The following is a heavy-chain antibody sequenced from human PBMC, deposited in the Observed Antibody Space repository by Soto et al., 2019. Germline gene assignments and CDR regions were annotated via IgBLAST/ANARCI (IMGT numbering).Heavy chain of an antibody. CDR1: GFSFSSYA. D-gene: IGHD5-18*01. CDR3: ARDPLWGTAMVLWYFDL. CDR2: IPGTGGST. J-gene: IGHJ2*01. V-gene: IGHV3-23*01. Sequence: GGSLRLSCAASGFSFSSYAMNWVRQAPGKGLEWVSGIPGTGGSTYYADSVKGRFTISRDNSKNTLYLQMNSLRAEDTAVYYCARDPLWGTAMVLWYFDLWGRGTLVTVSS.